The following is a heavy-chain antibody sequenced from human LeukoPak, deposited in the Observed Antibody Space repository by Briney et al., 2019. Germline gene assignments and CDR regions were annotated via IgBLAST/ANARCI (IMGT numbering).Heavy chain of an antibody. J-gene: IGHJ4*02. V-gene: IGHV4-61*01. CDR2: IYHSGST. D-gene: IGHD6-19*01. CDR3: ARDRRAVAGFDFDY. Sequence: SETLSLTCTVSGGSVSSGSYYWSWIRQPPGKGLEWIGYIYHSGSTNYNPSLKSRVTISIDTSKNQFSLKVNSVSAADTAVYYCARDRRAVAGFDFDYWGQGTLVTVSS. CDR1: GGSVSSGSYY.